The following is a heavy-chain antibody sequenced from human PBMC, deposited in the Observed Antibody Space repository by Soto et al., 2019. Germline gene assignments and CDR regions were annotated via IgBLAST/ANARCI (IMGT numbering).Heavy chain of an antibody. J-gene: IGHJ4*02. D-gene: IGHD2-15*01. CDR2: INGGASGT. V-gene: IGHV3-7*01. Sequence: EVQLVESGGVLVQPGGSLRLSCAGSGFIFSAYWMSWVRHAPGKGLEWVAMINGGASGTHSVDSVKGRFTISRYNAKNSLYLQMNSLRVEDTAVYYCATLDTAEIQTAAYWGQGTLVTVSS. CDR3: ATLDTAEIQTAAY. CDR1: GFIFSAYW.